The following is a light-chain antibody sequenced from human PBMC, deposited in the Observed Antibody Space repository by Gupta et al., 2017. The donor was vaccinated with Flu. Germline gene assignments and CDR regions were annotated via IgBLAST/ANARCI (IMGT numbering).Light chain of an antibody. CDR3: VLYMGNGISV. J-gene: IGLJ3*02. CDR1: SGSVSTNNY. CDR2: ATT. V-gene: IGLV8-61*01. Sequence: SSGSVSTNNYPSWYQQAPGQAPRSLMFATTARSAGVPDRFSGSILGSKAALTIAGAQADDEADYYCVLYMGNGISVFGGGTRLTVL.